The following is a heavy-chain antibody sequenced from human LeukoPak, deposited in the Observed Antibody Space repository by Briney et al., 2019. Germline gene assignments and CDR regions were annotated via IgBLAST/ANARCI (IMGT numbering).Heavy chain of an antibody. J-gene: IGHJ5*02. CDR1: GYTFTGSY. CDR2: INPNSGGT. V-gene: IGHV1-2*02. Sequence: ASVKVSCKASGYTFTGSYMHWVRQAPGQGLEWMGWINPNSGGTNYAQKFQGRVTMTRDTSISTAYMELSRLRSDDTAVYYCAAFERECSSTSCSAESWFDPWGQGTLVTVSS. CDR3: AAFERECSSTSCSAESWFDP. D-gene: IGHD2-2*01.